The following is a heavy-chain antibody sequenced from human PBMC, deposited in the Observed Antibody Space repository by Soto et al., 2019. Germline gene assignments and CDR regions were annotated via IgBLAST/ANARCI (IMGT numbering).Heavy chain of an antibody. J-gene: IGHJ6*02. CDR2: ISSSSSYI. V-gene: IGHV3-21*01. Sequence: PGGSLRLSCAASGFTFSSYSMDWVRQAPGKGLEWVSSISSSSSYIYYADSVKGRFTISRDNAKNSLYLQMNSLRAEDTAVYYCARDRGETAMVMHHYYGMDVWGQGTTVTVSS. CDR3: ARDRGETAMVMHHYYGMDV. D-gene: IGHD5-18*01. CDR1: GFTFSSYS.